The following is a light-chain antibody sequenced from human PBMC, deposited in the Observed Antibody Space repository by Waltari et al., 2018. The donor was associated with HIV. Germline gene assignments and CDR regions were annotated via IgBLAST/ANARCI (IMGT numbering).Light chain of an antibody. CDR3: GTWDSSVSAGV. CDR2: DNN. V-gene: IGLV1-51*01. J-gene: IGLJ2*01. CDR1: TSNIGQKS. Sequence: QSVLTQPPSVSAAPGQKVTFSCPGLTSNIGQKSVSWYHHLPEAAHKLIIYDNNKRPSGVPDRVSGSKSATSATLAITGLQTGDEADYYCGTWDSSVSAGVFGGGTKLTVL.